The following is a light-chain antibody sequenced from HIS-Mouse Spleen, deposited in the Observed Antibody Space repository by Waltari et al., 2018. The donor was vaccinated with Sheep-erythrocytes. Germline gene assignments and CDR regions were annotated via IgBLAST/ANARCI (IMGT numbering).Light chain of an antibody. CDR1: SSDVGGYNY. Sequence: QSALTQPRSVSGSPGQSVTISCTGTSSDVGGYNYVPWYQQHPGPAPKLMIYDVSKRPSGVPDRFSGSKSGNTASLTISGLQAEDEADYYCCSYAGSYNHVFATGTKVTVL. V-gene: IGLV2-11*01. J-gene: IGLJ1*01. CDR2: DVS. CDR3: CSYAGSYNHV.